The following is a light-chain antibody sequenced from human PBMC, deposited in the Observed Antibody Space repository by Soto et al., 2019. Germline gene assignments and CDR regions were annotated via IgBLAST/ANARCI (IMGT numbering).Light chain of an antibody. V-gene: IGKV3-11*01. J-gene: IGKJ1*01. CDR2: DAS. Sequence: EIVLTQSPATLSLSPGERATLSCRASQSVSSYLAWYQQKPGQAPRLLIYDASNRATGIPARFSGSGSGTDFTLTISRQEPEDFAVYYCQQRSNWPPWTFGQGTKVEIK. CDR3: QQRSNWPPWT. CDR1: QSVSSY.